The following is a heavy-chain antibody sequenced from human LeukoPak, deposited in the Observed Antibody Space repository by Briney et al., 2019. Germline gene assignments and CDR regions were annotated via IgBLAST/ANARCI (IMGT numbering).Heavy chain of an antibody. V-gene: IGHV5-51*01. CDR1: GYSFTTYW. CDR2: IYPGDSDT. Sequence: GESLKISCEASGYSFTTYWIGWVRQMPGKGPEWMGIIYPGDSDTRYSPSFQGQVTISTDKSISTAYLQWSSLKASDTAMYYCARLGDYGMDVWGQGTTVAVSS. J-gene: IGHJ6*02. CDR3: ARLGDYGMDV.